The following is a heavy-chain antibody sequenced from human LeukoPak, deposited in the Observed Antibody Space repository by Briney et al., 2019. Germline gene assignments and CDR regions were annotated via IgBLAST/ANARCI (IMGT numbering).Heavy chain of an antibody. CDR1: GYTFTSYG. CDR2: VSAYNGNT. J-gene: IGHJ4*02. D-gene: IGHD6-19*01. Sequence: GASVRVSCEASGYTFTSYGISWVRQAPGQGLEWMGWVSAYNGNTNYAQKLQGRVTMTTDTSTSTAYMELRSLRSDDTAVYYCAREYYSSGWSNLDYWGQGTLVTVSS. CDR3: AREYYSSGWSNLDY. V-gene: IGHV1-18*01.